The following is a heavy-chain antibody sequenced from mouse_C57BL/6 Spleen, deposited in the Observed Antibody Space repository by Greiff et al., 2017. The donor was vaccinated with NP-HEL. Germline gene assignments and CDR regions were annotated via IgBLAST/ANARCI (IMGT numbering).Heavy chain of an antibody. D-gene: IGHD2-4*01. V-gene: IGHV1-72*01. CDR1: GYTFTSYW. CDR3: AREGNYDYFDY. Sequence: QVQLKQPGAELVKPGASVKLSCKASGYTFTSYWMHWVKQRPGRGLEWIGSIVPNSGGTKYNEKFKSKATLTVDKPSSTAYMQLSSLTSEDAAVYYCAREGNYDYFDYWGQGTTLTVSS. J-gene: IGHJ2*01. CDR2: IVPNSGGT.